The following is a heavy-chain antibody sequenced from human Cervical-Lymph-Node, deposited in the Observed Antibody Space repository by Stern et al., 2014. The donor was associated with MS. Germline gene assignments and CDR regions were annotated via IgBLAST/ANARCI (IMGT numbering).Heavy chain of an antibody. D-gene: IGHD3-16*01. CDR2: IWSDGSNK. CDR1: GFTFSSYD. CDR3: ARDRFDFDY. V-gene: IGHV3-33*01. Sequence: VQLVESGGGVVQPGRSLRLSCAASGFTFSSYDMPWVRQAPGKGLEWVTIIWSDGSNKYYADSVKGRFTISRDNSKNMLYLQMNSLRAGDTAVYYCARDRFDFDYGGQGTLVTVSS. J-gene: IGHJ4*02.